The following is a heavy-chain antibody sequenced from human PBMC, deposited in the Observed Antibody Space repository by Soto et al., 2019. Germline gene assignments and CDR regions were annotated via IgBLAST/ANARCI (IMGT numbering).Heavy chain of an antibody. CDR3: ARDTRFLEWLLPQSGMDV. CDR2: ISYDGSNK. CDR1: GFTFSSYA. D-gene: IGHD3-3*01. J-gene: IGHJ6*02. Sequence: GGSLRLSCAASGFTFSSYAMHWVRQAPGKGLEWVAVISYDGSNKYYADSVKGRFTISRDNSKNTLYLQMNSLRAEDTAVYYCARDTRFLEWLLPQSGMDVWGQGTTVSVS. V-gene: IGHV3-30-3*01.